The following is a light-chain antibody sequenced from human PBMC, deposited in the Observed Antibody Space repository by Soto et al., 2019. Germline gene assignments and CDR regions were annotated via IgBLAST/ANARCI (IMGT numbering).Light chain of an antibody. Sequence: EIVLTQSPGTLSLSPGERGTLSCRAIQSVSSSYLAWYQQKPGQAPRLLIYGASSRVTGIPDRFSGSGSGTDFTLTISRLEPEDFAVYYCQQYGSSPPWTFGQGTKVDIK. J-gene: IGKJ1*01. V-gene: IGKV3-20*01. CDR2: GAS. CDR1: QSVSSSY. CDR3: QQYGSSPPWT.